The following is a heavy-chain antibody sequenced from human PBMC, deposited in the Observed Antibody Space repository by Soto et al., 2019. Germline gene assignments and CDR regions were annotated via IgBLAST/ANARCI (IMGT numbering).Heavy chain of an antibody. Sequence: EVQLLESGGGLVQPGGSLRLSCAAAGFPFSNFAMSWVRQAQGERLEWVSAITGSGGSTYYADSVKGRFTISSDNSKNTLYLQMNSLTAEDTAVYYCAMLNCFEWQQVGDYWGQGTLVTVSS. CDR3: AMLNCFEWQQVGDY. J-gene: IGHJ4*02. CDR1: GFPFSNFA. D-gene: IGHD3-9*01. V-gene: IGHV3-23*01. CDR2: ITGSGGST.